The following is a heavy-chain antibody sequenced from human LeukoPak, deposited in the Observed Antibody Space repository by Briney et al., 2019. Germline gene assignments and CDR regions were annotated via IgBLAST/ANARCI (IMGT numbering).Heavy chain of an antibody. J-gene: IGHJ4*02. V-gene: IGHV1-8*01. Sequence: AASVKVSCKASGYTFTSYDLNWVRQATGQGLEWMGWMNPNSGNTGYAQKFQGRVTMTRNTSISTAYMELSSLRSEDTAVYYCVRGSLVTGYSSFSPGYWGQGTLVTVSS. CDR3: VRGSLVTGYSSFSPGY. D-gene: IGHD6-13*01. CDR2: MNPNSGNT. CDR1: GYTFTSYD.